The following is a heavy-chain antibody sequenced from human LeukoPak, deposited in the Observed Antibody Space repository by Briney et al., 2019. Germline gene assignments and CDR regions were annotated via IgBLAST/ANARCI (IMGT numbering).Heavy chain of an antibody. V-gene: IGHV3-43D*03. CDR3: AKYGGQRGMVAFDI. CDR2: ISWDGGST. Sequence: GGSLRLSCAASGFTFDGYAMHWVRQAPGKGLEWVSLISWDGGSTYYADSVKGRFTISRDNAKNSLYLQMNSLRAEDTAVYYCAKYGGQRGMVAFDIWGQGTMVTVSS. J-gene: IGHJ3*02. CDR1: GFTFDGYA. D-gene: IGHD3-16*01.